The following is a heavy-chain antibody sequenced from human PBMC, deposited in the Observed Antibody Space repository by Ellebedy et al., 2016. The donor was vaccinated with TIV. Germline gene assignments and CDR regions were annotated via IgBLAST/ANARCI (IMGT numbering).Heavy chain of an antibody. CDR1: GGSISSSSYY. D-gene: IGHD1-1*01. CDR3: ATGTTDCYYCYYMDV. Sequence: SETLSLTXTVSGGSISSSSYYWGWIRQPPGKGLEWIGSIYYSGSTYYNPSLKSRVTISVDTSKNQFSLKLSSVTAADTAVYYCATGTTDCYYCYYMDVWGKGTTVTVSS. CDR2: IYYSGST. J-gene: IGHJ6*03. V-gene: IGHV4-39*07.